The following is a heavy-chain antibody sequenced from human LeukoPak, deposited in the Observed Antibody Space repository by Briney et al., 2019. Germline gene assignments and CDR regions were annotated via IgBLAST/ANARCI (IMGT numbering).Heavy chain of an antibody. Sequence: GGSLRLSCAASGFTFSSHWMSWVRQAPGKGLEWVANIQQDASKKDYVDSVKGRFTVSRDNAKNSLYLQMNSLRAEDTAVYYCARAPHYSNYGPYYYGMDVWGQGTTVTVSS. CDR3: ARAPHYSNYGPYYYGMDV. CDR2: IQQDASKK. V-gene: IGHV3-7*01. CDR1: GFTFSSHW. D-gene: IGHD4-11*01. J-gene: IGHJ6*02.